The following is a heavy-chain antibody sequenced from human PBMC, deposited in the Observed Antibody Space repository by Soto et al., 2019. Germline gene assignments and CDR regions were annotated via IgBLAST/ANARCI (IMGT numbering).Heavy chain of an antibody. D-gene: IGHD2-21*02. V-gene: IGHV3-7*01. CDR2: IKEDGSEK. CDR3: VRVRTLGGLRGLDY. Sequence: GGSLRLSCAASGFSFSSHWMTWVRQVPGKGPEWVANIKEDGSEKNYVDSVKGRFTISRDNAKNSVYLEMNSLRAEDTAVYYCVRVRTLGGLRGLDYWGQGALVTVSS. CDR1: GFSFSSHW. J-gene: IGHJ4*02.